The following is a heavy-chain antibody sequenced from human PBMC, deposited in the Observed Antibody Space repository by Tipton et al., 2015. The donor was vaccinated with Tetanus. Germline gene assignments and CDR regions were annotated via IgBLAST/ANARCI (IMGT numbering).Heavy chain of an antibody. Sequence: QMQLVQSGAEMKKPGASVKVSCKASGYTFTGYYIYWVRQAPGQGLEWMGWIDPNSGGTVYAQKFQGRVTMTRDTSISTAYMGLRSLRSDDTAVYYCARDRGDYIYYGMDVWGPGTTVTVS. V-gene: IGHV1-2*02. CDR3: ARDRGDYIYYGMDV. D-gene: IGHD3-16*01. J-gene: IGHJ6*02. CDR1: GYTFTGYY. CDR2: IDPNSGGT.